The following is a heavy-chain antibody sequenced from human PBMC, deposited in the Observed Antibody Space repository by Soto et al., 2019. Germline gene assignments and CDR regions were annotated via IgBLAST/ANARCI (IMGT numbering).Heavy chain of an antibody. Sequence: GGSLRLSCAASGFTFSNYAIHWVRQAPGEGLEWVAVLSFDGNNKHYADSVKGRFTISRDNSKNTLYLQMNSLRAEDTAVYYCARGPFGDAAMVTNYFDYWGQGTLVTVSS. D-gene: IGHD5-18*01. V-gene: IGHV3-30-3*01. J-gene: IGHJ4*02. CDR2: LSFDGNNK. CDR3: ARGPFGDAAMVTNYFDY. CDR1: GFTFSNYA.